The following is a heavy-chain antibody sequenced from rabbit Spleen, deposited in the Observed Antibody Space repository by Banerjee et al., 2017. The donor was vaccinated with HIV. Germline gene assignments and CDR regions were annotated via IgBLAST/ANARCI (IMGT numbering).Heavy chain of an antibody. Sequence: QSLEESGGDLVKPGASLTLTCTASGFSFSSSDYMCWVRQAPGKGLEWISCIAGSSSGFTYSASWAKGPFTISSTSSTTVTLQMTSLTAADTATYFCASGYSDIYFNLWGPGTLVTVS. V-gene: IGHV1S40*01. CDR1: GFSFSSSDY. J-gene: IGHJ4*01. CDR2: IAGSSSGFT. CDR3: ASGYSDIYFNL. D-gene: IGHD1-1*01.